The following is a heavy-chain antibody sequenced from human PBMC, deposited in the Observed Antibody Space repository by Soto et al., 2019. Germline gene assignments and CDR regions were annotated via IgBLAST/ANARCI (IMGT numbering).Heavy chain of an antibody. CDR3: TKGAERTVQRFLDWVCGH. Sequence: GGSLRLSCAASGFTFSSYAMSWVRQGPGKGLEWVSAISGSGGSTYYADSVKGLVTISVDKSISTAYLQWNSLQASDTATYYCTKGAERTVQRFLDWVCGHWGQGTPVTVSS. J-gene: IGHJ4*02. D-gene: IGHD3-9*01. CDR2: ISGSGGST. CDR1: GFTFSSYA. V-gene: IGHV3-23*01.